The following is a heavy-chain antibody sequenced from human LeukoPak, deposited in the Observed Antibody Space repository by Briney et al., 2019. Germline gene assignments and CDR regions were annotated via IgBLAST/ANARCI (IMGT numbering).Heavy chain of an antibody. CDR3: ARRGYSYDKGGYFDY. J-gene: IGHJ4*02. D-gene: IGHD5-18*01. CDR1: GGSISSYY. Sequence: SETLSLTCTVSGGSISSYYWSWIRQPPGKGPEWIGYIYTSGSTNYNPSLKSRVTISVDTSKNQFSLKLSSVTAADTAVYYCARRGYSYDKGGYFDYWGQGTLVTVSS. V-gene: IGHV4-4*09. CDR2: IYTSGST.